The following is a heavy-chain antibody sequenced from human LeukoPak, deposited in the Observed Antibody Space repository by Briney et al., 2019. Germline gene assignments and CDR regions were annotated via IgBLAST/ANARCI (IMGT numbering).Heavy chain of an antibody. J-gene: IGHJ4*02. CDR1: GFTFSSYS. Sequence: GGSLRLSCAASGFTFSSYSMNWVRQAPGKGLEWVSYISSSGSTIYYADSVKGRFTISRDNAKNSLYLQMNSLRAEDAAVYYCARDNYYDSSGYSDYWGQGTLVTVSS. D-gene: IGHD3-22*01. V-gene: IGHV3-48*04. CDR2: ISSSGSTI. CDR3: ARDNYYDSSGYSDY.